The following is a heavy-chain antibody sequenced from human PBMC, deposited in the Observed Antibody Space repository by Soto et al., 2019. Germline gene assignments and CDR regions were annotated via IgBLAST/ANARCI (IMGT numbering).Heavy chain of an antibody. Sequence: PGESLKISCKGSGYSFTSYWIGWVRQMPGKGLEWMGIIYPGDSDTRYSPSFQGQVTISADKSISTAYLQWSSLKASDTAMYYCARKRSTTNYYYYMDVWGKGTTVTVSS. D-gene: IGHD5-12*01. CDR1: GYSFTSYW. J-gene: IGHJ6*03. CDR3: ARKRSTTNYYYYMDV. CDR2: IYPGDSDT. V-gene: IGHV5-51*01.